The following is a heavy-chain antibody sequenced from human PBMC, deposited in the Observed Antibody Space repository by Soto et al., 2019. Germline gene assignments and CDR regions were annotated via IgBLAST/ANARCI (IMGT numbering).Heavy chain of an antibody. D-gene: IGHD3-10*01. J-gene: IGHJ4*02. CDR1: GGSISSSSYY. CDR2: IYYSGST. CDR3: ARAPMVRGESYDY. V-gene: IGHV4-39*07. Sequence: SETLSLTCTVSGGSISSSSYYWGWIRQPPGKGLEWIGSIYYSGSTNYNPSLKSRVTISVDTSKNQFSLKLSSVTAADTAVYYCARAPMVRGESYDYSGQGTLVTVSS.